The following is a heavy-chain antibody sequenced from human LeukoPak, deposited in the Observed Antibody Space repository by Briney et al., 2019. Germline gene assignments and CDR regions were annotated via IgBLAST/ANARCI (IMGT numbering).Heavy chain of an antibody. J-gene: IGHJ5*02. D-gene: IGHD2-15*01. CDR1: GGSISSNY. CDR3: ARTPTYCSGGSCYSNWFDP. CDR2: IYYSGST. V-gene: IGHV4-59*01. Sequence: PSETLSLTCTVSGGSISSNYWSWIRQPPGKGLEWIGYIYYSGSTNYNPSLKSRVTISVDTSKNQFSLKLSSVTAADTAVYYCARTPTYCSGGSCYSNWFDPWGQGTLVTVSS.